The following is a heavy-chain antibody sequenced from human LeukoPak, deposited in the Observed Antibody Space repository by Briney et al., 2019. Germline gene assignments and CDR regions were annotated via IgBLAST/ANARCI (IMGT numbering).Heavy chain of an antibody. CDR2: IYYSGST. D-gene: IGHD3-22*01. CDR3: AREEYYYDSSGKGVDY. J-gene: IGHJ4*02. Sequence: SETLSLTCTVSGGSITSYHYSWIRQPPGKGLEWIGYIYYSGSTNYNPSLKSRVTISVDTSKNQSSLKLSSVTAADTAVYYCAREEYYYDSSGKGVDYWGQGTLVTVSS. V-gene: IGHV4-59*01. CDR1: GGSITSYH.